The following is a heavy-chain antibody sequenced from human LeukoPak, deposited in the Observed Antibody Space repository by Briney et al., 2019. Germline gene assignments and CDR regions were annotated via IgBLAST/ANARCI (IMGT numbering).Heavy chain of an antibody. CDR2: IIPIFGTA. CDR1: GYTFTSYA. J-gene: IGHJ3*02. CDR3: ASDIVVVPAATQGAFDI. Sequence: SVKVSCKASGYTFTSYAISWVRQAPGQGLEWMGGIIPIFGTANYAQKFQGRVTITTDESTSTAYMELSSLRPEDTAVYYCASDIVVVPAATQGAFDIWGQGTMVTVSS. D-gene: IGHD2-2*01. V-gene: IGHV1-69*05.